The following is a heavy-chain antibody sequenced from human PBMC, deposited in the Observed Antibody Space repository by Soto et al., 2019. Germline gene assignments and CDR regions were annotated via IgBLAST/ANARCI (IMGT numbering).Heavy chain of an antibody. D-gene: IGHD2-8*02. CDR2: ISGSGGST. J-gene: IGHJ4*02. Sequence: GGSLRLSCAGSGFTFSSYAMSWVRQAPGKGLEWVSAISGSGGSTYYADFVKGRFTISRDNSKNTLYLQMNSLRAEDTAVYYCAKDGVVVYAIYNNWGQGTLVTVSS. CDR3: AKDGVVVYAIYNN. CDR1: GFTFSSYA. V-gene: IGHV3-23*01.